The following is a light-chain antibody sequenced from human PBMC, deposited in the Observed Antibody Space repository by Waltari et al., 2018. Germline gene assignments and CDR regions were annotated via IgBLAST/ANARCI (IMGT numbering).Light chain of an antibody. V-gene: IGKV3-15*01. CDR3: QQFNNWPLT. CDR2: AAS. J-gene: IGKJ4*01. Sequence: EIVMTQSPATLSVSPGERATLFCRASQSISSNLAWYQQKPGQAPRLLIYAASTRATGIPVRFSGSGSGTEFTRTIGSLQSEDFAVYYCQQFNNWPLTFGGGTKVEIK. CDR1: QSISSN.